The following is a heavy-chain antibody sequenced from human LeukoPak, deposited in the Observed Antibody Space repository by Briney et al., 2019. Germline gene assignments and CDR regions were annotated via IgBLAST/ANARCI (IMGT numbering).Heavy chain of an antibody. J-gene: IGHJ5*02. CDR2: IYYSGST. Sequence: RASETLSLTCTVSGGSISSSSYYWGWIRQPPGKGLEWIGSIYYSGSTYYNPSLKSRVTISVDTSKNQFSLKLSSVTAADTAVYYCARAPMVTYNWFDPWGQGTLVTVSS. CDR1: GGSISSSSYY. CDR3: ARAPMVTYNWFDP. D-gene: IGHD4-23*01. V-gene: IGHV4-39*07.